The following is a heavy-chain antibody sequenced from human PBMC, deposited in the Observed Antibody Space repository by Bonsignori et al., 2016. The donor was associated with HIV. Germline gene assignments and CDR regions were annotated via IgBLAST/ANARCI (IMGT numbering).Heavy chain of an antibody. CDR3: ARDSNSGGHDAFDI. CDR1: GFTFSSYW. Sequence: GGSLRLSCAASGFTFSSYWMSWVRQAPGKGLEWVANIKQDGSEKYYVDSVKGRFTISRDNAKNSLYLQMNSLRAEDTAVYYCARDSNSGGHDAFDIWGQGTMVTVSS. CDR2: IKQDGSEK. D-gene: IGHD2-15*01. V-gene: IGHV3-7*01. J-gene: IGHJ3*02.